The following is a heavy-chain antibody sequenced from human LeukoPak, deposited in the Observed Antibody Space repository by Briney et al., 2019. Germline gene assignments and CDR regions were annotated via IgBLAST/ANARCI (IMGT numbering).Heavy chain of an antibody. Sequence: PSETLSLTCTVSGGSISSYYWSWIRQPPGKGLEWIGYIYYSGSTNYNPSLKGRVTISVDTSKNQFSLKLSSVTAADTAVYYCARVLSEGATLYFDYWGQGTLVTVSS. J-gene: IGHJ4*02. CDR2: IYYSGST. CDR3: ARVLSEGATLYFDY. D-gene: IGHD1-26*01. CDR1: GGSISSYY. V-gene: IGHV4-59*01.